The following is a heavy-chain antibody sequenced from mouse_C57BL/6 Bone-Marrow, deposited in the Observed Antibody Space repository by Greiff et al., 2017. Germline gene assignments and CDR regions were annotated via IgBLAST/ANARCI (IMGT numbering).Heavy chain of an antibody. D-gene: IGHD1-1*01. CDR2: IYPNNGGN. V-gene: IGHV1-34*01. CDR3: AREGLSTVVAHYYAMDY. Sequence: VQLKQSGPELVKPGASVKMSCKASGYTFTDYYMHWVKQSHGKSLEWIGYIYPNNGGNGYNQKFKGKATLTVDKSSSTAYMELRSLTSEDSAVYYCAREGLSTVVAHYYAMDYWGQGTSVTVSS. CDR1: GYTFTDYY. J-gene: IGHJ4*01.